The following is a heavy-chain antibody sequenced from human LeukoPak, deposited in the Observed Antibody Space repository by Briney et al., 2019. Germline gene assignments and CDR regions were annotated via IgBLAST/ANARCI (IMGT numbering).Heavy chain of an antibody. CDR1: GGSVNSGTYY. V-gene: IGHV4-30-4*08. CDR3: ARGRGSTSEGWFDP. D-gene: IGHD2-2*01. CDR2: IYYSGST. Sequence: SETLSLTCTVSGGSVNSGTYYWSWIRQPPGKGLEWIGYIYYSGSTYYNPTLKSRVTISVDTSKNQFSLKLSSVTAADTAVYYCARGRGSTSEGWFDPWGQGTLVTVSS. J-gene: IGHJ5*02.